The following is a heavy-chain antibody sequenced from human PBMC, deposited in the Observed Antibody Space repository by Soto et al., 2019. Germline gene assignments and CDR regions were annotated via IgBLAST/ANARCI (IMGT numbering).Heavy chain of an antibody. CDR2: ISGSDGRT. CDR1: GFTFSSYA. CDR3: AKGVSQYTPLALFDY. D-gene: IGHD5-18*01. V-gene: IGHV3-23*01. Sequence: PWRSLRLSCAASGFTFSSYAMSWFRQAPGKGLEWVSTISGSDGRTYSTDSVKGRFTISRDNSRNTAYLQMNSLRVEDTAVYYCAKGVSQYTPLALFDYWGRGTLVTVSS. J-gene: IGHJ4*02.